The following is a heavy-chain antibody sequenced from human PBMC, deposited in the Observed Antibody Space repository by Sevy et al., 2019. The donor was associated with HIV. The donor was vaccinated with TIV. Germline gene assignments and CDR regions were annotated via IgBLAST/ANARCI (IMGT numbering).Heavy chain of an antibody. Sequence: GESLKISCEGSGYSFTRYWIGWVRQMPGKGLEWMGIIYPGDSDTRYSPSFQGQVTISADKSIRTAYLQWSSLKASDTAMYFCTRGYYGSGSYYNSFFDYWGQGTLVTVSS. CDR3: TRGYYGSGSYYNSFFDY. V-gene: IGHV5-51*01. D-gene: IGHD3-10*01. CDR2: IYPGDSDT. J-gene: IGHJ4*02. CDR1: GYSFTRYW.